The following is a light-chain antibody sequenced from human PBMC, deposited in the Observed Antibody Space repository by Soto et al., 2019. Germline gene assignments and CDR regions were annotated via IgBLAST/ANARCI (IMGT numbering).Light chain of an antibody. CDR3: ASWDDNLNGLL. Sequence: QSALTQPPSASGTPGQRVTISCSGGSSNIGINAVNWYQQLPGTAPKLLMYDNNQRPSGVPDRVSGSKSGTSASLAISGLQSDDEADYYCASWDDNLNGLLFGTGTKVTVL. V-gene: IGLV1-44*01. CDR1: SSNIGINA. CDR2: DNN. J-gene: IGLJ1*01.